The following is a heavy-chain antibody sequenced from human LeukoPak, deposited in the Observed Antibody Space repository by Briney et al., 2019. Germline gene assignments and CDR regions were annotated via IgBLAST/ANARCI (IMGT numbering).Heavy chain of an antibody. D-gene: IGHD4-17*01. CDR2: IRYDGSNK. V-gene: IGHV3-30*04. CDR1: GFTFSIYA. Sequence: GRSLRLSCAASGFTFSIYAVHWVRQTPGKGLEWVAFIRYDGSNKYYADSVKGRFTISRDNSKNTLYLQMNSLRAEDTAVYYCANGAAYMDYWGQGTLVTVSS. CDR3: ANGAAYMDY. J-gene: IGHJ4*02.